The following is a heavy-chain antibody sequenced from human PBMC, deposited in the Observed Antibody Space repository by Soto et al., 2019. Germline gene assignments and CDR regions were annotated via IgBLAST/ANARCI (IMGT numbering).Heavy chain of an antibody. Sequence: QVPLVQSGAEVKKPGASVKVSCKASGYTFSSYRISWVRQAPGQGPEWMGWIHAYNGDTKYAQKFQDRLIMTTDTSTSTAYMELRSLTSDDTAVYYCARADYGDDDYWGQGTLVTVPS. CDR2: IHAYNGDT. CDR1: GYTFSSYR. CDR3: ARADYGDDDY. V-gene: IGHV1-18*01. D-gene: IGHD4-17*01. J-gene: IGHJ4*02.